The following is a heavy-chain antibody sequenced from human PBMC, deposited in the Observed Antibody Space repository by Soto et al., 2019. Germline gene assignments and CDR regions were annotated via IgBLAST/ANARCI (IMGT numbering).Heavy chain of an antibody. Sequence: QVQLVQSGAEEKKPGASVKVSCKASAYTFTGYAMHWVHQAPGQRLERMGWINAGNGNTKYSQKFQGRVTITRDTAASTAYMELSSLRSEDTAVYYCARAVAVPADFDYWGQGTLVTVSS. CDR1: AYTFTGYA. CDR3: ARAVAVPADFDY. J-gene: IGHJ4*02. D-gene: IGHD6-19*01. CDR2: INAGNGNT. V-gene: IGHV1-3*05.